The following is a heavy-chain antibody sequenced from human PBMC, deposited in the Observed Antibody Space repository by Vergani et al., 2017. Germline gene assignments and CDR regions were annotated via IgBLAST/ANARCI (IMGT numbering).Heavy chain of an antibody. CDR2: ISYDGSNK. V-gene: IGHV3-30*18. Sequence: QVQLVESGGGVVQPGRSLRLSCAASGFTFSSYGMHWVRQAPGKGLEWVAVISYDGSNKYYADSVKGRFTISRDNSKNTLYLQVNSLRAEDTAVYYCAKQKNYDILTDTNFDLWGRGTLVTVSS. D-gene: IGHD3-9*01. CDR1: GFTFSSYG. J-gene: IGHJ2*01. CDR3: AKQKNYDILTDTNFDL.